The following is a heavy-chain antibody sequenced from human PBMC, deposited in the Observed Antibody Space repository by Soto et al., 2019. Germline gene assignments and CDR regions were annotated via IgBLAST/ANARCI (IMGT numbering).Heavy chain of an antibody. CDR3: ARVTGWYFPDY. CDR2: INAGNGNT. J-gene: IGHJ4*02. V-gene: IGHV1-3*05. CDR1: GYTFTSYA. Sequence: QVQLVQSGAEEKKPGASVKVSCKASGYTFTSYAMHWVRQAPGQRLEWMGWINAGNGNTKYSQKFQGRVTITRDTSASTAYMELSSLRSVDTAVYYCARVTGWYFPDYWGQGTLVTVSS. D-gene: IGHD6-19*01.